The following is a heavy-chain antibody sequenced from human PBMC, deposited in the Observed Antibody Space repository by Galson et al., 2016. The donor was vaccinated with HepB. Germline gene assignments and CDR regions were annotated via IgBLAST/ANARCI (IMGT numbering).Heavy chain of an antibody. Sequence: SLRLSCAASGFTFSSYALTRVRQAPGKGLEWVSLIRGSDDKTYYADSVKGRFTVSRDNSNYTVYLQMNSLRAEDTAVYYCARVGKARFLEWLSKLDYWGQGTLVTVSS. CDR1: GFTFSSYA. D-gene: IGHD3-3*01. V-gene: IGHV3-23*01. CDR2: IRGSDDKT. CDR3: ARVGKARFLEWLSKLDY. J-gene: IGHJ4*02.